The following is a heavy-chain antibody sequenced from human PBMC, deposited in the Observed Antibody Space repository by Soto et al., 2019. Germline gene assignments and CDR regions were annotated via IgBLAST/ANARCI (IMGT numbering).Heavy chain of an antibody. CDR1: GGSISSYY. J-gene: IGHJ4*01. Sequence: SETLSLTCTVSGGSISSYYWSWIRQPPGKGLEWIGYIYYSGSTNYNPSLKSRVTISVDTSKNQFSLKLSSVTAADTAVYYCARRAVAAAGDSDYWRHGTLVTVSS. CDR2: IYYSGST. CDR3: ARRAVAAAGDSDY. D-gene: IGHD6-13*01. V-gene: IGHV4-59*08.